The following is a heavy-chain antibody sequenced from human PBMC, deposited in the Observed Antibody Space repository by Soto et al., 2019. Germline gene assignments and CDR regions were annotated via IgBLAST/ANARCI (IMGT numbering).Heavy chain of an antibody. Sequence: SGTXSLTCAFSGGSINCNSCYWCWIRQPPGKGLEWVGGIFYTGTTYYSPSLKDLVTISVDTYKNSFSLNLTSVTAADTDVYFCARIVVVDPAANAWGQGTLVTVSS. CDR3: ARIVVVDPAANA. D-gene: IGHD2-2*01. J-gene: IGHJ5*02. CDR2: IFYTGTT. CDR1: GGSINCNSCY. V-gene: IGHV4-39*01.